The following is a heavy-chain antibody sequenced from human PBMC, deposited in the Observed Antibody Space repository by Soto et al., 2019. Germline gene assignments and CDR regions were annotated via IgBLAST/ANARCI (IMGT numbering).Heavy chain of an antibody. J-gene: IGHJ5*02. D-gene: IGHD3-3*01. V-gene: IGHV4-4*07. CDR1: GGSISSYY. CDR3: ARDILSSGVVSWFDP. Sequence: QVQLQESGPGLVKPSETLSLTCTVSGGSISSYYWSWIRQPAGKGLEGIGRIYTSGSTNYNPSLKSRVTMSVDTSKNQFSLKLSSVTAADTAVYYCARDILSSGVVSWFDPWGQGTLVTVSS. CDR2: IYTSGST.